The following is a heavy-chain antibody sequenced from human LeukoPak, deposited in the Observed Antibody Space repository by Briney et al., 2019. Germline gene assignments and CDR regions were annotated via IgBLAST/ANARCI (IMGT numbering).Heavy chain of an antibody. D-gene: IGHD6-19*01. V-gene: IGHV1-8*01. Sequence: GASVKVSCKASGYTFTSYDINWVRQATGQGLEWMGWMNPNSGNTGYAQKFQGRVTMTRNTSISTAYMELSSLRSEDTAVYYCARVLPVGGRLLLGYYYMDVWGKRTTVTVSS. CDR2: MNPNSGNT. J-gene: IGHJ6*03. CDR1: GYTFTSYD. CDR3: ARVLPVGGRLLLGYYYMDV.